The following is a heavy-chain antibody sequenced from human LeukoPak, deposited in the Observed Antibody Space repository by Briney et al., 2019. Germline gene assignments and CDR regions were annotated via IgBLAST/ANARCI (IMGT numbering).Heavy chain of an antibody. J-gene: IGHJ4*02. CDR1: GGTFSSYA. CDR3: ARGLPTYYYDSSGD. Sequence: GASVKVSCKASGGTFSSYAISWVRQAPGQGLEWMGGVIPIFGTANYAQKFQGRVTITTDESTSTAYMELSSLRSEDTAVYYCARGLPTYYYDSSGDWGQGTLVTVSS. V-gene: IGHV1-69*05. CDR2: VIPIFGTA. D-gene: IGHD3-22*01.